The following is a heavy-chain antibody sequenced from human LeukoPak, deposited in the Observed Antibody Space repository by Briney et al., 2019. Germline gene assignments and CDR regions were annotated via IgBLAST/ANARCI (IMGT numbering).Heavy chain of an antibody. V-gene: IGHV3-30-3*01. CDR3: AKDLTIFGVTYDAFDI. CDR1: GFTFSSYA. D-gene: IGHD3-3*01. Sequence: TGGSLRLSCAASGFTFSSYAIHWVRQAPGKGLEWVAVIVYDGSKKYYADSVKGRFTISRDNSKNTLYLQMNSLRAEDTAVYYCAKDLTIFGVTYDAFDIWGQGTMVTVSS. J-gene: IGHJ3*02. CDR2: IVYDGSKK.